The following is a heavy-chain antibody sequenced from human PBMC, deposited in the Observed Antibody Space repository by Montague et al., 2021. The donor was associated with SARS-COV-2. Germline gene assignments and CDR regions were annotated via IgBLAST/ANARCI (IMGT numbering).Heavy chain of an antibody. Sequence: SLRLSCAASGFTFSNYDMNWVRQAPGKGPEWISYISTSAYTTSYAGSVKGRFTISRDNGKNSLCLQMNSLRVEDTAVYYCTRDYRSIVGDGLDIWGQGTMVTVSS. D-gene: IGHD3-16*02. CDR2: ISTSAYTT. CDR1: GFTFSNYD. V-gene: IGHV3-48*03. J-gene: IGHJ3*02. CDR3: TRDYRSIVGDGLDI.